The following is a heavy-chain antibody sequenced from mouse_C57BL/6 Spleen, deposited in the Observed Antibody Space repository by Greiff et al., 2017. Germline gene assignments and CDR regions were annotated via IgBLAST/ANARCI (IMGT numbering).Heavy chain of an antibody. CDR3: ARSNSNLYYFDY. Sequence: VQLQQSGAELVKPGASVKISCKASGYAFSSYWMNWVKQRPGQGLEWIGQIYPGDGDTNYNGKFKGKATLTADKSSSTAYMQLSSLTSEDSAVYFCARSNSNLYYFDYWGKGTTLTVSS. CDR2: IYPGDGDT. D-gene: IGHD2-5*01. V-gene: IGHV1-80*01. J-gene: IGHJ2*01. CDR1: GYAFSSYW.